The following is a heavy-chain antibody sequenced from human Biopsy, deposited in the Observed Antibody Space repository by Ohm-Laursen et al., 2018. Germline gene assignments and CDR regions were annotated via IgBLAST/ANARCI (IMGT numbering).Heavy chain of an antibody. CDR3: ARGPYGDNAGAFDV. CDR1: GGSISSYY. D-gene: IGHD4/OR15-4a*01. V-gene: IGHV4-34*01. CDR2: FSHTGTT. Sequence: SETLSLTCPVAGGSISSYYWSWIRQPPGKGLEWVGEFSHTGTTIYNPSLKSRLTISVDKSKNHFSLRLTSVTAADTATYFCARGPYGDNAGAFDVWGQGTVVTVSS. J-gene: IGHJ3*01.